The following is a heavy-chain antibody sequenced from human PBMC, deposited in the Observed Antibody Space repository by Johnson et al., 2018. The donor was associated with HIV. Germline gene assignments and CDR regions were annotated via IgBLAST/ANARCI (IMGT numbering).Heavy chain of an antibody. CDR2: ISWNSGII. CDR1: GFTFSSYA. J-gene: IGHJ3*02. Sequence: VQLVESGGGLVQPGGSLRLSCAASGFTFSSYAMSWVRQAPGKGLEWVSGISWNSGIIGYADSVKGRFTISRDNAKNSLYLQMNSLRVEDTAVYYCAKVAVATAAGGVALDIWGPGTMVTVS. D-gene: IGHD6-13*01. CDR3: AKVAVATAAGGVALDI. V-gene: IGHV3-23*04.